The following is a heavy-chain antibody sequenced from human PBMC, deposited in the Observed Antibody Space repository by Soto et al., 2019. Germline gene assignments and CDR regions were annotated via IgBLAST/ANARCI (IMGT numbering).Heavy chain of an antibody. CDR2: ISGSGAST. J-gene: IGHJ4*02. V-gene: IGHV3-23*01. D-gene: IGHD6-19*01. CDR3: AKDRGWSSADLDY. Sequence: PGGSLRLSCVASGFTFNKYALAWVRQAPGKGLEWVSAISGSGASTYDADSVKGRFTISRDNSNNTLYLQMNSLRAEDTAVYYCAKDRGWSSADLDYWGQGTLVTVSS. CDR1: GFTFNKYA.